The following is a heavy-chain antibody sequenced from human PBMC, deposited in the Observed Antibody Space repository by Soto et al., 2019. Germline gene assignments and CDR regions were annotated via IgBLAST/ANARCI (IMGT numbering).Heavy chain of an antibody. CDR1: GYSLRGNY. CDR3: ARGLIVDGPDNYAWGG. V-gene: IGHV1-2*02. Sequence: ASVKVSCKASGYSLRGNYIHWVRRTPRQGLEWMGWINPNSSGTVYAQKFQGRVTMTRDTSLTTVYMQLNRLTSDDSAVYYCARGLIVDGPDNYAWGGCGKGTTVTVSS. CDR2: INPNSSGT. J-gene: IGHJ6*04. D-gene: IGHD3-22*01.